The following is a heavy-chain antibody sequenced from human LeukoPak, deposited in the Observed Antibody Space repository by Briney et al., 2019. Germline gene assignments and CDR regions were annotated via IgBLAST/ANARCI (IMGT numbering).Heavy chain of an antibody. CDR3: ARVPQQAPSIDY. CDR1: GGSISSGNYY. J-gene: IGHJ4*02. CDR2: ISYSGST. Sequence: SETLSLTSTVSGGSISSGNYYWSWIRQHPGKGLEWIGYISYSGSTYYIPSLKSRVTISVDTSKNQFSLKLSSVTAADTAAYYCARVPQQAPSIDYWGQGTLVTVSS. V-gene: IGHV4-31*03.